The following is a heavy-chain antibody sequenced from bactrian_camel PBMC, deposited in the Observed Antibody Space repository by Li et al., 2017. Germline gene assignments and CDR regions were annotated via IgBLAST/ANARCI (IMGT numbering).Heavy chain of an antibody. CDR3: ATTDGVNTVYNY. CDR2: INSGDDAT. CDR1: GFTFSSYP. Sequence: DVQLVESGGGLVQPGGSLRLSCAASGFTFSSYPMSWVRQAPGKGLEWVSAINSGDDATLYAGSVTGRFTISRDNAKNTLYLHMNCLKYEDTALYYCATTDGVNTVYNYWGQGTQVTVS. V-gene: IGHV3S31*01. D-gene: IGHD7*01. J-gene: IGHJ4*01.